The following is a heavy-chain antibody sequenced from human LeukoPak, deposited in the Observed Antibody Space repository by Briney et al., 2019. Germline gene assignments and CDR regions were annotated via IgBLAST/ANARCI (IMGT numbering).Heavy chain of an antibody. CDR3: ARVLTGYYPYYFDY. CDR2: IYSGGGT. V-gene: IGHV4-39*07. Sequence: SETLSLTCTVSGGSISRGNYFWGWIRQPPGKELEWIGSIYSGGGTHYNPSLNSRLTISVDRSKNQFSLKLSSVTAADTAVYYCARVLTGYYPYYFDYWGQGTLVTVSS. CDR1: GGSISRGNYF. J-gene: IGHJ4*02. D-gene: IGHD3-9*01.